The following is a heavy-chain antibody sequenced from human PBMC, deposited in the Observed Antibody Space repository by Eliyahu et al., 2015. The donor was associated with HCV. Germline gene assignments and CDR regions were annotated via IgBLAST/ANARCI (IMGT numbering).Heavy chain of an antibody. CDR1: GXSISSXY. Sequence: QVQLQXSGPGLMKPSETLSLTCTVSGXSISSXYWSWIRQPPGKGLECIGYIYYSGNTNYNPSLKSRLTISVDTSKNQFSLKLSSVTAADTAVYYCARHGAFSYGSVPYGMDVWGQGTTVTVSS. CDR3: ARHGAFSYGSVPYGMDV. V-gene: IGHV4-59*08. D-gene: IGHD5-18*01. J-gene: IGHJ6*02. CDR2: IYYSGNT.